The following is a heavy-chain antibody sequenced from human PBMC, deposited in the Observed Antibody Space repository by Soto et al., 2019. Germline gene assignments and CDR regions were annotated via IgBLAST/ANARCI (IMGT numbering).Heavy chain of an antibody. V-gene: IGHV1-69*02. CDR1: GGTFSSYT. J-gene: IGHJ4*02. CDR3: ASSGSGWVYS. D-gene: IGHD6-19*01. CDR2: IIPILGIA. Sequence: QVQLVQSGAEVKKPGSSVKVSCKASGGTFSSYTISWVRQAPGQGLEWMRRIIPILGIANYAQKFQGRVTITADKSTSTAYMELSSLRSEDTAVYYCASSGSGWVYSWGQGTLVTVSS.